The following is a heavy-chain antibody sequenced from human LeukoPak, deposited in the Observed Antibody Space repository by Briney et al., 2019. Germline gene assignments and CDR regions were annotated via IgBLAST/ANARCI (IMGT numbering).Heavy chain of an antibody. J-gene: IGHJ4*02. CDR3: ARVSGGYYFDY. V-gene: IGHV3-53*01. CDR2: IYSGGST. CDR1: GFTVSSNY. D-gene: IGHD4-23*01. Sequence: GGSLRLSCAASGFTVSSNYMSWVRQAPGKGLEWVSVIYSGGSTYYADSVKGRFTISRDNAKNTMYLQMNSLRAEDTAVYYCARVSGGYYFDYWGQGTLVTVSS.